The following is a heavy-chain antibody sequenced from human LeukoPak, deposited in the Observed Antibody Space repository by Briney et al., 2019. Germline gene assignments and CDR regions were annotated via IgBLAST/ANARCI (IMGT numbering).Heavy chain of an antibody. D-gene: IGHD3-3*01. Sequence: GGSLRLSCAASGFTFSSYSMNWVRQAPGKGREGVSSISSSSSYIYYADSVKGRFTISRDNAKNSLYLQMNSLRAEDTAVYYCAYDFWSGPSDYWGQGTLVTVSS. CDR2: ISSSSSYI. J-gene: IGHJ4*02. CDR3: AYDFWSGPSDY. V-gene: IGHV3-21*01. CDR1: GFTFSSYS.